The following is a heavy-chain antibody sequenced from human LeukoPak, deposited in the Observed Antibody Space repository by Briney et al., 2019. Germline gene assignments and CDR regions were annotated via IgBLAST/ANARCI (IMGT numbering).Heavy chain of an antibody. CDR1: GGTFSDYY. D-gene: IGHD1-7*01. J-gene: IGHJ4*02. CDR3: PRRSLELRN. CDR2: INHSGST. Sequence: SETLSLTCAVYGGTFSDYYWSWIRQPPGKGLEWIGEINHSGSTNYNPSLKRRVTISVDTSKNQFSLKLSPVSAAEPAVFYCPRRSLELRNLGQGTLVTVSS. V-gene: IGHV4-34*01.